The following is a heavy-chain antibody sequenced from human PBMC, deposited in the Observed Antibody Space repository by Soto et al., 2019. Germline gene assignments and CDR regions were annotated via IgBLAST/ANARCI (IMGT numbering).Heavy chain of an antibody. J-gene: IGHJ6*03. CDR2: INADNGNT. CDR3: ARLDGYYHYMDV. V-gene: IGHV1-3*01. D-gene: IGHD6-13*01. Sequence: ASVKVSCKASGYSFTSYAIHWVRQAPGQRLEWMGWINADNGNTKYSQKFQGRVTMTRDTSASTVYMELSSLRSEDTAVYYCARLDGYYHYMDVWGKGTTVTVSS. CDR1: GYSFTSYA.